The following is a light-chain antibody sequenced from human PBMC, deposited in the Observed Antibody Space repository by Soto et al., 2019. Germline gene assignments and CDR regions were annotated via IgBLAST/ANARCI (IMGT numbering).Light chain of an antibody. CDR2: AAS. CDR3: QHADSFPLLT. CDR1: QDISTW. V-gene: IGKV1-12*01. J-gene: IGKJ5*01. Sequence: DIQMTQSPSSVSASVGDRVTITCRASQDISTWLAWYQQKPGKAPKLLIYAASSLQGGVPSRFSGSGSGTEFTLTISGLQPEDFATYYCQHADSFPLLTFGQGTRLEIK.